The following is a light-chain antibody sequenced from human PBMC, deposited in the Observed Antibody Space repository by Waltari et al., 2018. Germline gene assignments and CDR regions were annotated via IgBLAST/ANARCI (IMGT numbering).Light chain of an antibody. CDR1: SSDIGAYNY. CDR3: NSYTTSSTWV. Sequence: QSALTQPASVSGSPGQSITISCTETSSDIGAYNYVSWYQHLPGKAPKLIISEVRRRPSGVSNRVSGSKSGHMASLTISGLQAEDEADYYCNSYTTSSTWVFGGGTKLTVL. J-gene: IGLJ3*02. CDR2: EVR. V-gene: IGLV2-14*01.